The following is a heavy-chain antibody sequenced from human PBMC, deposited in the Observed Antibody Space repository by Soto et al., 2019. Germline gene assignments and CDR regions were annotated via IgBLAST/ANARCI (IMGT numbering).Heavy chain of an antibody. CDR3: ARGQRVEKTYYYYYGMDV. J-gene: IGHJ6*02. CDR1: GGSVSSGSYY. V-gene: IGHV4-61*01. CDR2: IYYSGST. Sequence: SETLSLTCTVSGGSVSSGSYYWSWIRQPPGKGLEWIGYIYYSGSTNYNPSLKSRVTISVDTSKNQFSLKLSSVTAADTAVYYCARGQRVEKTYYYYYGMDVWGQGTTVTVSS.